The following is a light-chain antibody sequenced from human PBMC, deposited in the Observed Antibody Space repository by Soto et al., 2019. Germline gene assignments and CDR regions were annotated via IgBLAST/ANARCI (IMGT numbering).Light chain of an antibody. J-gene: IGLJ2*01. CDR1: SSDVGGYNS. V-gene: IGLV2-8*01. CDR2: EVN. Sequence: QSALTQPPSASGSPGQSVTISCTGTSSDVGGYNSVSWYQQHPGKAPKLMIYEVNKRPSGVPDRFSGSKSGNTASLIVSGLQAEDEADYYCSSYAGSTLVFGGGTKLTVL. CDR3: SSYAGSTLV.